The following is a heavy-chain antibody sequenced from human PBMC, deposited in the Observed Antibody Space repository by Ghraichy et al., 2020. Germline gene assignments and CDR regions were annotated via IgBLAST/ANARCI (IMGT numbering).Heavy chain of an antibody. CDR3: AMYSSSSAGAFDI. CDR1: GYTFTGYY. J-gene: IGHJ3*02. D-gene: IGHD6-6*01. V-gene: IGHV1-2*04. CDR2: INPNSGGT. Sequence: ASVKVSCKASGYTFTGYYMHWVRQAPGQGLEWMGWINPNSGGTNYAQKFQGWVTMTRDTSISTAYMELSRLRSDDTAVYYCAMYSSSSAGAFDIWGQGTMVTVSS.